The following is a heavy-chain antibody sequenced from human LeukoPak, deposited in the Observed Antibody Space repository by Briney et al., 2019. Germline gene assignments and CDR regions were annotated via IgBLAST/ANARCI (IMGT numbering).Heavy chain of an antibody. Sequence: PGGSLRLSCAASGVTFSSYWMHWVRQAPGKGLVWVSRINSDGSSTSYADSVKGRFTISRDNAKNTLYLQMNSLRAEDTAVYYCARNMVPKGREGFDYWGQGTLVTVSS. CDR2: INSDGSST. CDR1: GVTFSSYW. V-gene: IGHV3-74*01. CDR3: ARNMVPKGREGFDY. J-gene: IGHJ4*02. D-gene: IGHD4/OR15-4a*01.